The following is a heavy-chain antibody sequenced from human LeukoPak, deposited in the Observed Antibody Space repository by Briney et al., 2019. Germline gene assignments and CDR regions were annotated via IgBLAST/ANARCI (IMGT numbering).Heavy chain of an antibody. CDR2: INSGGSST. CDR1: GFTFSSYW. J-gene: IGHJ4*02. V-gene: IGHV3-74*01. Sequence: GGSLRLSCVASGFTFSSYWMHWVRQAPGKGLVWVSRINSGGSSTSYADSVKGRFTISRDNAKNTLYLQMNSLRAEDTAVYYCATPLDYYDSSGYHQGGDWGQGTLVTVSS. CDR3: ATPLDYYDSSGYHQGGD. D-gene: IGHD3-22*01.